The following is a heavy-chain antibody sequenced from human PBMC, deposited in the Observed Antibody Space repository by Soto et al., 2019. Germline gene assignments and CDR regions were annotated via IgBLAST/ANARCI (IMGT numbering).Heavy chain of an antibody. D-gene: IGHD7-27*01. CDR3: AKDLLGPGRAYGMDV. V-gene: IGHV3-30*18. Sequence: QVQLVESGGGVVQPGRSLRLSCAASGFTFSSYGMHWVRQAPGKGLEWVAVISYDGSNKYYADSVKGRFTISRDNSKNTLYLQMNGLRAEDTAVYYGAKDLLGPGRAYGMDVW. J-gene: IGHJ6*01. CDR2: ISYDGSNK. CDR1: GFTFSSYG.